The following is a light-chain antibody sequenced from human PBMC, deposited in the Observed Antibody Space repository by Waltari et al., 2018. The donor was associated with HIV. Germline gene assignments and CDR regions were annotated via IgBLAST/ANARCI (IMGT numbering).Light chain of an antibody. Sequence: VTTQSPATLSVSPGERATLSCRASQGVSSNLAWYQQTPGQAPRLLIYGASTRATGIPARFSGSGSGTEFTLTISSLQSEDFAVYYCQQYNNWPPRITFGQGTRLEIK. CDR2: GAS. CDR1: QGVSSN. CDR3: QQYNNWPPRIT. J-gene: IGKJ5*01. V-gene: IGKV3-15*01.